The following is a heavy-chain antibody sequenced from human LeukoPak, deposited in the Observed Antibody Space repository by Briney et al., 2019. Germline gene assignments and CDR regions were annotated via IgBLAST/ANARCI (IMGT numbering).Heavy chain of an antibody. CDR1: GGSFSGYY. CDR2: INHSGST. D-gene: IGHD2-15*01. CDR3: ARGGPSRVGNNWFDP. Sequence: SETLSLTCAVYGGSFSGYYWSWIRQPPGKGLEWIGEINHSGSTNYNPSLKSRVTISVDTSKNQFSLKLSSVTAADTAVYYCARGGPSRVGNNWFDPWGQGTLVTVSS. V-gene: IGHV4-34*01. J-gene: IGHJ5*02.